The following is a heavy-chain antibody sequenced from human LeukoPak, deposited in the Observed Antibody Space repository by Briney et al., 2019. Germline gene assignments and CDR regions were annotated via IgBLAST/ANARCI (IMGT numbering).Heavy chain of an antibody. D-gene: IGHD5-12*01. J-gene: IGHJ3*02. Sequence: VASVNVSCKASGYTFTSYDINWVRQATGQGLEWMVWMNPNNGSTGNAQKFQGRVTLTRITSISTAYMELSGLRSEDTAVYYCAVGVLSGGHEWAFDIWGQGTMVTVSS. CDR2: MNPNNGST. CDR3: AVGVLSGGHEWAFDI. V-gene: IGHV1-8*01. CDR1: GYTFTSYD.